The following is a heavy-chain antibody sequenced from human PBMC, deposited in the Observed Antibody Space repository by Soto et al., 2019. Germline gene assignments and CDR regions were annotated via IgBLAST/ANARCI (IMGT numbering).Heavy chain of an antibody. Sequence: QVQLVESGGGVVQPGRSLTLSCAASGFTFSNYPMHWVRQAPGKGLEWVALISYDGSHKYYADSVKGRFTVFRDNSKNPLSLHIHNLTAEDTALFYCASMIVVLIDDALDIWGQGTMVTVSS. V-gene: IGHV3-30-3*01. CDR2: ISYDGSHK. CDR1: GFTFSNYP. J-gene: IGHJ3*02. D-gene: IGHD3-22*01. CDR3: ASMIVVLIDDALDI.